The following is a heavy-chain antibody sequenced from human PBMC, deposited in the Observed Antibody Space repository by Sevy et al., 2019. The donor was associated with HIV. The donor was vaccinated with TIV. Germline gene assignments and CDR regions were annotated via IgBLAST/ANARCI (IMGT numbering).Heavy chain of an antibody. J-gene: IGHJ4*02. CDR1: GGSISSSSYY. CDR3: ARRGYSYGTIYY. CDR2: IYYSGST. V-gene: IGHV4-39*01. Sequence: SETLSLTCTVSGGSISSSSYYWGWIRQPPGKGLEWIGSIYYSGSTYYNPSLKSRVTISVDTSKNQFSLKLSSVTAADTAVYYCARRGYSYGTIYYWGQGTLVTVSS. D-gene: IGHD5-18*01.